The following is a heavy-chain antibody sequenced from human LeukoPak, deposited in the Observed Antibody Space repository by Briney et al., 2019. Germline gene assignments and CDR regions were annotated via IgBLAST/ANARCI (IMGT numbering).Heavy chain of an antibody. CDR1: GGSITSGGYS. J-gene: IGHJ5*02. D-gene: IGHD3-22*01. CDR2: IYYSGST. Sequence: PSETLSLTCAVSGGSITSGGYSWSWIRQPPGKGLEWIGYIYYSGSTYYNPSLKSRVTISVDRSKNQFSLKLSSVTAADTAVYYCARDSSGENGVWFDPWGQGTLVTVSS. V-gene: IGHV4-30-2*01. CDR3: ARDSSGENGVWFDP.